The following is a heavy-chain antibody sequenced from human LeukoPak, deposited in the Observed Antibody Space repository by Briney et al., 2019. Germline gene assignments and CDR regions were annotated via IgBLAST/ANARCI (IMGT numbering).Heavy chain of an antibody. D-gene: IGHD2-2*01. V-gene: IGHV3-21*01. Sequence: PGGSLRLSCAASGLTFSNNGMDWVRQAPGQGLEWVSSISGSSTYIYYADSVKGRFTISRDNAKSSLYLQMDSLRAEDTAVYYCASERACGASSCVAYSFDSWGQGTLVTVSS. J-gene: IGHJ4*02. CDR2: ISGSSTYI. CDR3: ASERACGASSCVAYSFDS. CDR1: GLTFSNNG.